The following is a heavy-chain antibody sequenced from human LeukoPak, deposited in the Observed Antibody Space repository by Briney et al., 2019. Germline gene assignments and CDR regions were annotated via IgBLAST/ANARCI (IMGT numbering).Heavy chain of an antibody. Sequence: SETLSLTCTVSEGSISSTTYYWGWIRQPPGKDLEWIGSNSGNTYYNPSLKSRVTISVDTSKNQFSLKLSSVTAADTAVYYCAQQLVHGWFDPWGQGTLVTVSS. CDR3: AQQLVHGWFDP. D-gene: IGHD6-13*01. CDR1: EGSISSTTYY. CDR2: NSGNT. J-gene: IGHJ5*02. V-gene: IGHV4-39*07.